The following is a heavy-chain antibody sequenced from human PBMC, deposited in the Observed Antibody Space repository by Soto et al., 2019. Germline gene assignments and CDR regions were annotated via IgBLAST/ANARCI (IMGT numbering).Heavy chain of an antibody. CDR3: ARLAPIAAADGMDV. CDR2: IYHSGST. CDR1: GYSISSGYY. Sequence: SETLSLTCAVSGYSISSGYYWGWIRQSPGKGLEWIGSIYHSGSTYYNPSLKSRVIISVDTSKNQFSLKLSSVTAADTAVYYCARLAPIAAADGMDVWGQGTTVTVSS. V-gene: IGHV4-38-2*01. D-gene: IGHD6-13*01. J-gene: IGHJ6*02.